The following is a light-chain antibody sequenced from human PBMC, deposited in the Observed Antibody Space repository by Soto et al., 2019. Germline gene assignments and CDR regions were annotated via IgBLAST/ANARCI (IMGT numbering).Light chain of an antibody. CDR3: QQYNSYSPT. CDR2: DAS. J-gene: IGKJ1*01. CDR1: QSISVS. Sequence: IQMTQSPSTLSASVGGTVNISCRASQSISVSLAWYQQKPGKAPRLLIYDASTLQGGVPSRFSGRGSGTEFTLTISSLHPDDFATYYCQQYNSYSPTFGQGTRVEIK. V-gene: IGKV1-5*01.